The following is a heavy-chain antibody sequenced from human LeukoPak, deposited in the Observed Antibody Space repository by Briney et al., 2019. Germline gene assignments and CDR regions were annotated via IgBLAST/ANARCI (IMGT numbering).Heavy chain of an antibody. CDR2: IYYSGST. Sequence: SETLSLTCTVSGGSISSYYWSWIRQPPGKGLEWIGYIYYSGSTNYNPSLKSRVTISVDTSKNQFSLKLSSVTAADTAVYYCARGRWSGSSWYRYYYYMDVWGKGTTVTVSS. V-gene: IGHV4-59*12. CDR3: ARGRWSGSSWYRYYYYMDV. J-gene: IGHJ6*03. CDR1: GGSISSYY. D-gene: IGHD6-13*01.